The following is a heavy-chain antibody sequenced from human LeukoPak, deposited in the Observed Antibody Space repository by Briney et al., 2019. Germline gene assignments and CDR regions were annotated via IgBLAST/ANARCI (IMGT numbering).Heavy chain of an antibody. J-gene: IGHJ4*02. D-gene: IGHD2-2*01. CDR3: ARAGYCSSTSCYAEDY. Sequence: PGGSLRLSCAASGFTFSSYSMNWVRQAPGKGLEWVSSISSSSYIYYADSVKGRFTISRDNAKNSLYLQMNSLRAEDTAVYYCARAGYCSSTSCYAEDYWGQGTLVTVSS. CDR2: ISSSSYI. CDR1: GFTFSSYS. V-gene: IGHV3-21*01.